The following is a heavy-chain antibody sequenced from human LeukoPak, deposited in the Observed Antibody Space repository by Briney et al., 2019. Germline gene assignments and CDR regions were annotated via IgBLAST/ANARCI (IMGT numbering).Heavy chain of an antibody. J-gene: IGHJ4*02. D-gene: IGHD3-3*01. CDR3: ARAGPYDFWSGYHLLFDY. CDR2: IYYSGST. CDR1: GGSISSYY. Sequence: SETLSLTCTVSGGSISSYYWSWIRQPPGKGLEWIGYIYYSGSTNYNPSLKSRVTISVDTSKNQFSLKLSSVTAADTAVYYCARAGPYDFWSGYHLLFDYWGQGTLVTVSS. V-gene: IGHV4-59*01.